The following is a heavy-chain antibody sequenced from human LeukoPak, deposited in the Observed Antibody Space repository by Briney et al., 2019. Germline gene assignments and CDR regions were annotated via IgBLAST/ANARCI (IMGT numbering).Heavy chain of an antibody. D-gene: IGHD1-1*01. Sequence: GGSLRLSCSASGFTFSSYAMHWVRQAPGKGLEYVSAISSNGGSRYYADSVKGRFTISRDNSKNTLYLQMSSLRAEDTAVYYCVVQGWVFRAPTQYYSDYWGQGTLVTVSP. V-gene: IGHV3-64D*06. J-gene: IGHJ4*02. CDR2: ISSNGGSR. CDR3: VVQGWVFRAPTQYYSDY. CDR1: GFTFSSYA.